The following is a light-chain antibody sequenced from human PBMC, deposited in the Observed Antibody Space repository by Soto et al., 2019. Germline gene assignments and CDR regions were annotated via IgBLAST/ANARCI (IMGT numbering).Light chain of an antibody. Sequence: DIQMTQSPSTLSASIGDRVTITCRASQSISSLLAWYQQKPGRAPTLLIYKASTLESGVPSRFSASGSGTEFTLTISSLQPDDFATYYCQHYNSYPLTFGQGTRLEIK. J-gene: IGKJ5*01. CDR2: KAS. CDR3: QHYNSYPLT. V-gene: IGKV1-5*03. CDR1: QSISSL.